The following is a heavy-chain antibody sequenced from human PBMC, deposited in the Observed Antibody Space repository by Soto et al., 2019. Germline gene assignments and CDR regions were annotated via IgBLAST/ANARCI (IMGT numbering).Heavy chain of an antibody. V-gene: IGHV4-4*07. D-gene: IGHD3-22*01. Sequence: SETLSLTCTVSGGSISSYYWSWIRQPAGKGLEWIGRIYTSGSTNYNPSLKSRVTMSVDTSQNQFSLKLSSVTAADTAVYYCARGMPPDYYDSSGYHYNWFDPWGQGTLVTVSS. CDR1: GGSISSYY. CDR3: ARGMPPDYYDSSGYHYNWFDP. CDR2: IYTSGST. J-gene: IGHJ5*02.